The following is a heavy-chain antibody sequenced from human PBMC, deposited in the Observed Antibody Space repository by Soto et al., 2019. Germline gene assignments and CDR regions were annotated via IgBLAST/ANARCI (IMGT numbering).Heavy chain of an antibody. CDR3: ARGSGYGDYKSFDY. J-gene: IGHJ4*02. Sequence: PSETLSLTCAVYGGSFSGYYWSWIRQPPGKGLEWIGEINHSGSTNYNPSLKSRVTISVDTSKNQFSLKLSSVTAADTAVYYCARGSGYGDYKSFDYWGQATLVTVSS. V-gene: IGHV4-34*01. CDR1: GGSFSGYY. CDR2: INHSGST. D-gene: IGHD4-17*01.